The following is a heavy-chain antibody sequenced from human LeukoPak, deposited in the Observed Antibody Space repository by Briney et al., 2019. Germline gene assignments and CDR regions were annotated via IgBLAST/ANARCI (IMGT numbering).Heavy chain of an antibody. Sequence: PSETLSLTCTVSGGSISSYYWSWIRQPPGKGLEWIGYIYYSGSTNYNPSLKSRVTISVDTSKNQFSLKLSSVTAADTAVYYCARDGLKNYYYYMDVWGKGTTVTVSS. CDR2: IYYSGST. CDR3: ARDGLKNYYYYMDV. V-gene: IGHV4-59*01. J-gene: IGHJ6*03. D-gene: IGHD4/OR15-4a*01. CDR1: GGSISSYY.